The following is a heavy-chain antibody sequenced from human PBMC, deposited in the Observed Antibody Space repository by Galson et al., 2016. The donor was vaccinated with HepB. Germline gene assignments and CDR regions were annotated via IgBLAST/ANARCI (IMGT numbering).Heavy chain of an antibody. V-gene: IGHV3-23*01. CDR3: ARDVDELAFFDS. Sequence: SLRLSCAVSGFTFDDYGMTWVRQAPGKGLEWVSGISGSGGSTYYADSVKGRFTISRDNSKNTLYLQMNSLRAEDTAVYYCARDVDELAFFDSWGPGTLVTVS. CDR1: GFTFDDYG. J-gene: IGHJ4*02. D-gene: IGHD3-3*02. CDR2: ISGSGGST.